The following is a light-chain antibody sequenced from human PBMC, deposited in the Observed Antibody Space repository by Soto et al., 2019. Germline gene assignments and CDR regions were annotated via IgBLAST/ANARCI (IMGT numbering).Light chain of an antibody. CDR1: QYISTY. V-gene: IGKV1-33*01. Sequence: DIQMTQSPSSLSASVGDRVTITCQASQYISTYLNWYQHKSGKAPKLLIYDTSNLQAGVPSRFSGSGSGTEFTLTISSLQPEDFATYYCLQHNSYSWTFGQGTKVEIK. CDR2: DTS. J-gene: IGKJ1*01. CDR3: LQHNSYSWT.